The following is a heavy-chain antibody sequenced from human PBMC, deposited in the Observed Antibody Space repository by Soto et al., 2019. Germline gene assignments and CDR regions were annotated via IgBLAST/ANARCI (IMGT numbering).Heavy chain of an antibody. CDR2: INPNSGGT. CDR1: GYTLTGYY. Sequence: VASVKVSCKASGYTLTGYYMHWVRQAPGQGLEWMGWINPNSGGTNYAQKFQGRVTMTRDTSISTAYMELSRLRSDDTAVYYCASTGDYYYYGMDVWGQGTTVTVSS. D-gene: IGHD4-17*01. J-gene: IGHJ6*02. CDR3: ASTGDYYYYGMDV. V-gene: IGHV1-2*02.